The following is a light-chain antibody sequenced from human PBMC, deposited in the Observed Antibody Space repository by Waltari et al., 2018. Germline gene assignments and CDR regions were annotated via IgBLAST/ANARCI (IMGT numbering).Light chain of an antibody. Sequence: SCRASQIIGTYLVWYQQKACQPPRVLMYESCRRANGIQDTFSSSGSGTDFSLTMRRLEPADFEVYYCQNHERLPATFGQGTKGEIK. J-gene: IGKJ1*01. CDR2: ESC. CDR1: QIIGTY. V-gene: IGKV3-20*01. CDR3: QNHERLPAT.